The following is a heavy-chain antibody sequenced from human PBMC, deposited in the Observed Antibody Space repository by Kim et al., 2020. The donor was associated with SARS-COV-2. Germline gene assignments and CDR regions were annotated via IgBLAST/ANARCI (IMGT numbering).Heavy chain of an antibody. V-gene: IGHV3-73*01. D-gene: IGHD4-17*01. Sequence: AYAASVKGRFTISRDDSKNTAYLQMNSLKTEDTAVYYCTRPGYGETTADYWGQGTLVTVSS. CDR3: TRPGYGETTADY. J-gene: IGHJ4*02.